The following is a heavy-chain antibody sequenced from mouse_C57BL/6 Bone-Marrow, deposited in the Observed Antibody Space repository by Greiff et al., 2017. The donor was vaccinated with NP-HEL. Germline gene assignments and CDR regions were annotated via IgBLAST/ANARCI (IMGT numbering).Heavy chain of an antibody. J-gene: IGHJ3*01. CDR3: ATPFYYYSNYGGVWFAY. CDR1: GYTFTSYW. D-gene: IGHD2-5*01. Sequence: QVQLQQPGADLVKPGASVKVSCKASGYTFTSYWMHWVKQRPGQGLEWIGRIHPSDSDTNYNQKFKGKATLTVDKSSSTAYMQLSSLTSEDSAVYYCATPFYYYSNYGGVWFAYWGQGTLVTVSA. V-gene: IGHV1-74*01. CDR2: IHPSDSDT.